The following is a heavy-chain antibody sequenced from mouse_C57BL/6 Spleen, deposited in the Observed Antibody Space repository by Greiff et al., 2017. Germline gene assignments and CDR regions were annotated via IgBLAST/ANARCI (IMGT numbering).Heavy chain of an antibody. D-gene: IGHD1-1*01. Sequence: QVQLQQPGAELVRPGSSVKLSCKASGYTFTSYWMDWVKQRPGQGLEWIGNIYPSDSETHYNQKFKDKATLTVDKSSSTAYMQLSSLTSEDSAVYYCAREGYYGSSYGAMDYWGKGTSVTVSS. V-gene: IGHV1-61*01. J-gene: IGHJ4*01. CDR3: AREGYYGSSYGAMDY. CDR2: IYPSDSET. CDR1: GYTFTSYW.